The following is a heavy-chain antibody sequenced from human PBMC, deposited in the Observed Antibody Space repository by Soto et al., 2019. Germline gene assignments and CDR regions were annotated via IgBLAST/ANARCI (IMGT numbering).Heavy chain of an antibody. D-gene: IGHD6-13*01. Sequence: QVQLQESGPGLVKPSQTLSLTCTVSGGSISSGGYYWSWIRQHPGKGLEWIGYIYYSGSTYYNPSLKSPVTISVDTSKNQFSLKLSSVTAADTAVYYCAREPRVAAADYYYYYGMDVWGQGTTVTVSS. CDR1: GGSISSGGYY. V-gene: IGHV4-31*01. J-gene: IGHJ6*02. CDR3: AREPRVAAADYYYYYGMDV. CDR2: IYYSGST.